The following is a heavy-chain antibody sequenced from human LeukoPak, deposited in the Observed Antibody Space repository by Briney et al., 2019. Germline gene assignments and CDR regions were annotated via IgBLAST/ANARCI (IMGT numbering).Heavy chain of an antibody. CDR2: IIPIFGTA. D-gene: IGHD1-26*01. CDR1: GGTFSSYA. J-gene: IGHJ3*02. V-gene: IGHV1-69*05. Sequence: APVKVSCKASGGTFSSYAISWVRQAPGQGLEWMGGIIPIFGTANYAQKFQGRVTITTDESTSTAYMELSSLRSEDTAVYYCASRYSGNYDAFDIWGQGTMVTVSS. CDR3: ASRYSGNYDAFDI.